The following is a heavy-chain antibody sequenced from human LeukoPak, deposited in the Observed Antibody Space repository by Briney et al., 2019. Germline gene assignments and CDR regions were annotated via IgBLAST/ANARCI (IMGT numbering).Heavy chain of an antibody. CDR1: GGSISSYY. CDR2: IYTSGST. Sequence: SETLSLTCTVSGGSISSYYWSWIRQPAGKGLEWIGRIYTSGSTNYNPSLKSRVTMSVDTSKNQFSLKLSSVTAADTAVYYCARDVGEYCSSTNCYASHYWGQGALVTASS. CDR3: ARDVGEYCSSTNCYASHY. V-gene: IGHV4-4*07. D-gene: IGHD2-2*01. J-gene: IGHJ4*02.